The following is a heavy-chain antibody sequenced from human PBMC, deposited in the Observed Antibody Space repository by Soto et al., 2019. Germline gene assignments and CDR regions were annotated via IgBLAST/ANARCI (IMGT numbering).Heavy chain of an antibody. D-gene: IGHD4-17*01. CDR3: ARGVGFHTVTYDY. CDR1: GGSFSGYY. J-gene: IGHJ4*02. V-gene: IGHV4-34*01. Sequence: SETLSLTCAVYGGSFSGYYWSWIRQPPGKGLEWIGEINHSGSTNYNPSLKSRVTISVDTSKNQFSLKLSSVTAADTAVYYCARGVGFHTVTYDYWGQGTLATVSS. CDR2: INHSGST.